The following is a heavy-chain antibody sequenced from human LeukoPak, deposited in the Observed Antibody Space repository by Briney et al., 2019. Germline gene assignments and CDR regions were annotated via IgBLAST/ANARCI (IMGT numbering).Heavy chain of an antibody. CDR3: ARDPCTNGVCYPQYYYYGMDV. J-gene: IGHJ6*02. D-gene: IGHD2-8*01. Sequence: SETLSLTCTVSGGSISSYYWSWIRQPAGKGLEWIGRIYTSGSTNYNPSLKSRVTISVDTSKNQFSLKLSSVTAADTAVYYCARDPCTNGVCYPQYYYYGMDVWGQGTTVTVSS. CDR1: GGSISSYY. CDR2: IYTSGST. V-gene: IGHV4-4*07.